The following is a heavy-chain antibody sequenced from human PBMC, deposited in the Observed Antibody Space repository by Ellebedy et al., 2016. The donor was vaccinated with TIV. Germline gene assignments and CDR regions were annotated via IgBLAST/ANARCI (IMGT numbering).Heavy chain of an antibody. V-gene: IGHV3-74*01. J-gene: IGHJ4*02. CDR3: ARGGSSGLGY. D-gene: IGHD6-19*01. CDR2: INSDGSII. CDR1: GFPLSNYW. Sequence: PGGSLSLSCAASGFPLSNYWMNRVRQVPGKGLVWFSPINSDGSIINYAGSVKGRFTISRDDAKNTLSLQMNSLRAEDTAVYYCARGGSSGLGYWGQGTLVTVSS.